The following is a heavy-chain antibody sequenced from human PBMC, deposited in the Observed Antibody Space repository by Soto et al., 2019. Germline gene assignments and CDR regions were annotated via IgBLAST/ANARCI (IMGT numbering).Heavy chain of an antibody. Sequence: GGSLRLSCAASGFTFSNYYMSWIRQAPGKGLEWVAHINFSKSYTNYADSVKGRFTISRDNAKSSLYLQMNSLRAEDTAVYYCARGSILDYWGPGTLVTVS. D-gene: IGHD3-3*01. CDR1: GFTFSNYY. CDR3: ARGSILDY. V-gene: IGHV3-11*06. CDR2: INFSKSYT. J-gene: IGHJ4*02.